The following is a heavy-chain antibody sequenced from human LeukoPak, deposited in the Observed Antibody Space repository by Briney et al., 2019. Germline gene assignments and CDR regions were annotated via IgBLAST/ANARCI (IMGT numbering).Heavy chain of an antibody. CDR2: IYYSGST. Sequence: PSETLSLTCTVSGGSISSSSYYWGWIRQPPGKGLEWIGSIYYSGSTYYNPSLKSRVTISVDTSKNQFSLKLSSVTAADTAVYYCARNYYDSNGYYYWGQGTLVTVSS. CDR3: ARNYYDSNGYYY. V-gene: IGHV4-39*07. J-gene: IGHJ4*02. D-gene: IGHD3-22*01. CDR1: GGSISSSSYY.